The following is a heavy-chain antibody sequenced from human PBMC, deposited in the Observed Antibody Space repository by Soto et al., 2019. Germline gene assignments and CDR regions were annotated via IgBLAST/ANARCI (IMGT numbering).Heavy chain of an antibody. V-gene: IGHV1-18*01. CDR2: ISAYNGNT. CDR1: GYTFTSYG. D-gene: IGHD2-15*01. Sequence: ASVKVSCKASGYTFTSYGISWVRQAPGQGLEWMGWISAYNGNTNYAQKLQGRVTMTTDTSTSTAYMELRSLRSDDTAVYYCARADCTGAYCYSWPFNYGVDVWGQGTTVTVS. J-gene: IGHJ6*02. CDR3: ARADCTGAYCYSWPFNYGVDV.